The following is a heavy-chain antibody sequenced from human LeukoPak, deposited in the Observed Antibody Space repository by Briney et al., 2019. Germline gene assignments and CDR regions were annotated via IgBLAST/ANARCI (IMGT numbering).Heavy chain of an antibody. CDR3: ARDTICSGGSCYSDY. Sequence: SETLSLTCTVSGDSISSSSYYWGWIRQTPGKGLEWIGSIYYSGSTHYNPSLKSRVTISVDTSKNQFSLKLTSVTAADTAVYYCARDTICSGGSCYSDYWGQGTLVTVSS. CDR1: GDSISSSSYY. J-gene: IGHJ4*02. V-gene: IGHV4-39*02. CDR2: IYYSGST. D-gene: IGHD2-15*01.